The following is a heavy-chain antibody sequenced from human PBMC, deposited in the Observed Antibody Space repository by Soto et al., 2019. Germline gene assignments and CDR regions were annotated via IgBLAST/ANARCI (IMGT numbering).Heavy chain of an antibody. CDR2: INHSGST. Sequence: SETLSLTCAVYGGSFSGYYWSWIRQPPGKGLEWIGEINHSGSTNYNPSLKSRVTISVDTSKNQFSLKLSSVTAADTAVYYCARGSDIVVVPAALSNWFDPWGQGTLVTVSS. CDR1: GGSFSGYY. V-gene: IGHV4-34*01. D-gene: IGHD2-2*01. J-gene: IGHJ5*02. CDR3: ARGSDIVVVPAALSNWFDP.